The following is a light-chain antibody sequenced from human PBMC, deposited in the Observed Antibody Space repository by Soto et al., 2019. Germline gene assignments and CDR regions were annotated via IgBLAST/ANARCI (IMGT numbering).Light chain of an antibody. CDR2: TAS. V-gene: IGKV1-8*01. CDR1: QGISCR. Sequence: AIRMTQSPSSFSASTGDRVTITCRASQGISCRLAWYQVKPGKAPRLLIYTASYLESGVPSRFSGSGSGTDFTLTISYLQSEDFAVYYCQQYFSYPLTFGGGTKVEIK. J-gene: IGKJ4*01. CDR3: QQYFSYPLT.